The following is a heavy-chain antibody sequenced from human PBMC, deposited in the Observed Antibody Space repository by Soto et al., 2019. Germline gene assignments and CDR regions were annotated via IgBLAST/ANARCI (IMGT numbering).Heavy chain of an antibody. CDR3: ARHSGNCHDSNGYLYY. Sequence: QLQLQESGPGLVKPWETLSLTCTVSGGSISSSSYYWGWIRQPPGKGLEWIGSIYYDGSAYYNPSLKGRVTISVDPSKNQFSLQLTAVTAADTAVYYCARHSGNCHDSNGYLYYWGQGTLVTVSS. CDR2: IYYDGSA. CDR1: GGSISSSSYY. D-gene: IGHD3-22*01. V-gene: IGHV4-39*01. J-gene: IGHJ4*02.